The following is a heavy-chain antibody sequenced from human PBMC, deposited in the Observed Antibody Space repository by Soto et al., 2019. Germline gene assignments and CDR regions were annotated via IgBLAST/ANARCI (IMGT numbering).Heavy chain of an antibody. CDR3: VTHGWGSTRYNWFGP. D-gene: IGHD2-2*03. CDR1: GGSISSRSYY. Sequence: SETLSLTCTVSGGSISSRSYYWGWIRQPPGKGLGWIGSIYYSGSTYSNPSLKSRVTISVDTSKNQFSLKLSSVTAADTAVYYCVTHGWGSTRYNWFGPCGQGTLVTVSS. J-gene: IGHJ5*02. V-gene: IGHV4-39*01. CDR2: IYYSGST.